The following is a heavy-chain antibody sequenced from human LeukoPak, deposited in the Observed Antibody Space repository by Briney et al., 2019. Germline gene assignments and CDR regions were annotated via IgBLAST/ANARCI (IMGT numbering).Heavy chain of an antibody. D-gene: IGHD3-10*01. CDR2: ISGDGDST. J-gene: IGHJ4*02. CDR1: GFTFSTYT. CDR3: AKDFGRNLGGPGY. Sequence: GGSLRLSCVASGFTFSTYTMAWVRQAPGGGLEWVSGISGDGDSTYYADSVKGRFAISRDNSKSTLYLQMSSLRAEDTAVYYCAKDFGRNLGGPGYWGRGTLVTVSS. V-gene: IGHV3-23*01.